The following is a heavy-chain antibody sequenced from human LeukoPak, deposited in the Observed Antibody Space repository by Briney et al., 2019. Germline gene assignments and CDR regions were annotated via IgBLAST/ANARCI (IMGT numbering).Heavy chain of an antibody. V-gene: IGHV1-2*02. Sequence: GASVKVSCKASGYTFTGYYMHWVRQAPGQGLEWMGWINPNSGGTNYAQKFQGRVTMTRDTSISTAYMELSRLRSDATAVYYCAIFPYYDFWSGYSYVDYWGQGTLVTVSS. CDR3: AIFPYYDFWSGYSYVDY. J-gene: IGHJ4*02. D-gene: IGHD3-3*01. CDR2: INPNSGGT. CDR1: GYTFTGYY.